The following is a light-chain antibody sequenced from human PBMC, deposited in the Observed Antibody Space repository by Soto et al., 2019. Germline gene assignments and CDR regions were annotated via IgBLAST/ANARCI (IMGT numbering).Light chain of an antibody. CDR3: SSYRSTSNYV. V-gene: IGLV2-14*01. CDR2: EVS. J-gene: IGLJ1*01. Sequence: LTQPASVSGSPGQSITISCTGTSSDVGAYNYVSWFQQHPDKVPKLIIYEVSNRPSGVSSRFSGSKSGNTASLTISGLQAEDEADYYCSSYRSTSNYVFGSGTKVTVL. CDR1: SSDVGAYNY.